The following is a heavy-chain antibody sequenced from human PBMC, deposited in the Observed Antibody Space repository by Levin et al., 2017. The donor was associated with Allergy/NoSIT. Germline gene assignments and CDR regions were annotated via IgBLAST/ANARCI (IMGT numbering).Heavy chain of an antibody. CDR1: GFTFSSYV. V-gene: IGHV3-23*01. CDR3: ARPIAASRYYFDC. Sequence: GWSLRLSCAASGFTFSSYVMIWVRQAPGKGLEWVSAISGGGGSTYYADSVKGRFTISRDNSQNTLYLQINSLRAEDTAVYYCARPIAASRYYFDCWGQGTLVTVSS. CDR2: ISGGGGST. J-gene: IGHJ4*02.